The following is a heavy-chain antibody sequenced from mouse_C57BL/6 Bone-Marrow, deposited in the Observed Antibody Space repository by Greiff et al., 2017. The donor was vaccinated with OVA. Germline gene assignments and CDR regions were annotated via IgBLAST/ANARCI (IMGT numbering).Heavy chain of an antibody. V-gene: IGHV3-6*01. Sequence: EVKLQESGPGLVKPSQSLSLTCSVTGYSITSGYYWNWIRQFPGNKLEWMGYISYDGSNNYNPSLKNRISITRDTSKNQFFLKLNSVTTEDTATYYCARLIYYDFYYFDYWGQGTTLTVSS. CDR1: GYSITSGYY. CDR3: ARLIYYDFYYFDY. J-gene: IGHJ2*01. D-gene: IGHD2-4*01. CDR2: ISYDGSN.